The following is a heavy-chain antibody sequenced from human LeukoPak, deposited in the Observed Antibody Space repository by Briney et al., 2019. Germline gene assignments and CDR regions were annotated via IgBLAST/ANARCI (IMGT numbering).Heavy chain of an antibody. J-gene: IGHJ6*03. V-gene: IGHV3-15*01. CDR1: GFTLSDAW. CDR3: TTMSYDFWSGYDYYYMDV. CDR2: IKSKTDGGTT. Sequence: GGSLRLSCGASGFTLSDAWMSWVRQAPGKGLEWVGRIKSKTDGGTTDYAAPVKGRFTISRDDSRNTLYLQINSLKNEDTAVYYCTTMSYDFWSGYDYYYMDVWSKGTTVTVSS. D-gene: IGHD3-3*01.